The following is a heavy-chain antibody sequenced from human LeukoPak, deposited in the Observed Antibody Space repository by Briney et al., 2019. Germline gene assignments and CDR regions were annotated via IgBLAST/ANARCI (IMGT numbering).Heavy chain of an antibody. CDR1: GFTFSSYA. V-gene: IGHV3-23*01. CDR2: ISGSGGST. Sequence: QPGGSLRLSCAASGFTFSSYAMSWVRQAPGKGLEWVSAISGSGGSTYYADSVKGRFTISRDNSKNTLYLQMNSLRAEDTAVYYCAKGPLDFWSGYSDYWGQGTLVTVSS. CDR3: AKGPLDFWSGYSDY. D-gene: IGHD3-3*01. J-gene: IGHJ4*02.